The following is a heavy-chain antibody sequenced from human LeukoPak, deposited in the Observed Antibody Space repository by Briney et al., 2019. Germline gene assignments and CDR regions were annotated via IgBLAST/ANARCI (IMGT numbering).Heavy chain of an antibody. Sequence: GESLKISCKGSGYSFTSYCIGWVRQMPGKGLEWMGIIFTGDSDTRYSPSFQGQLSISADKSISTAYLQWSSLKASDTAMYYCAGLVVWLKVFDYWGQGTLGTVSS. CDR1: GYSFTSYC. CDR3: AGLVVWLKVFDY. CDR2: IFTGDSDT. V-gene: IGHV5-51*01. D-gene: IGHD2-8*02. J-gene: IGHJ4*03.